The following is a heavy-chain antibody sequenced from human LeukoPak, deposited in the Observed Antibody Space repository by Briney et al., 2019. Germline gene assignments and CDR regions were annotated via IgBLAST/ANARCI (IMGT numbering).Heavy chain of an antibody. Sequence: ASVKISCKVSGYTFTDYYMHWVQQAPGKGLEWMGLVDPEDGETIYAEKFQGRVTITADTSTDTAYMELSSLRSEDTAVYYRATPGLNSSRLRFDYWGQGTLVTVSS. J-gene: IGHJ4*02. D-gene: IGHD6-19*01. CDR3: ATPGLNSSRLRFDY. V-gene: IGHV1-69-2*01. CDR2: VDPEDGET. CDR1: GYTFTDYY.